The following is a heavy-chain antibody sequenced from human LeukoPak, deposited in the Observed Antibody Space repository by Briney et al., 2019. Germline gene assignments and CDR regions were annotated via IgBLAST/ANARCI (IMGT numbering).Heavy chain of an antibody. CDR2: VDHTGST. J-gene: IGHJ6*03. CDR3: ARGRVSSSTWYSTYYYYFYMDV. CDR1: GGSFSSYF. D-gene: IGHD1-1*01. V-gene: IGHV4-59*01. Sequence: SETQSLTCTVSGGSFSSYFWSWIRQPPGKGLEWIGYVDHTGSTNFNPSLNGRVSISRDTTKNLFSLRLRSVTAADTAVYFCARGRVSSSTWYSTYYYYFYMDVWGKGTTVTVSS.